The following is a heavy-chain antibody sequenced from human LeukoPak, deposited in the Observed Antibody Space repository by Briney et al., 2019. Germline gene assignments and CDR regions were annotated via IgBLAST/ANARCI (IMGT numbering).Heavy chain of an antibody. D-gene: IGHD2-15*01. V-gene: IGHV3-30*03. Sequence: GGSLRLSCAASGFTFSSYGMHGVRQAPGKGLEWVAVISYDGSNKYYADSVKGRFTISRDNSKNTLYLQMNSLRAEDTAVYYCARDYCSGGSCDRPTKYYYYYYYMDVWGKGTTVTVSS. CDR1: GFTFSSYG. CDR3: ARDYCSGGSCDRPTKYYYYYYYMDV. CDR2: ISYDGSNK. J-gene: IGHJ6*03.